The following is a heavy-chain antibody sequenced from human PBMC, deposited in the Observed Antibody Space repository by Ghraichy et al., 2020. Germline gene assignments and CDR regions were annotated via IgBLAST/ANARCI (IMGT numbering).Heavy chain of an antibody. CDR3: ARNPTVTPFDI. CDR2: IYYSGST. D-gene: IGHD4-17*01. CDR1: GGSISSSSYY. Sequence: SETLSLTCTVSGGSISSSSYYWGWIRQPPGKGLEWIGSIYYSGSTYYNPSLKSRVTISVDTSKNQFSLKLSSVTAADTAVYYCARNPTVTPFDIWGQGTMVTVSS. J-gene: IGHJ3*02. V-gene: IGHV4-39*01.